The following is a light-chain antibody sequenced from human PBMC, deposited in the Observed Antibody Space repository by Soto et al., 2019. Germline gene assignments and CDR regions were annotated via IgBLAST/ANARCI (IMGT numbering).Light chain of an antibody. CDR3: QQYDSYSWT. CDR2: DAS. CDR1: QSISTR. J-gene: IGKJ1*01. V-gene: IGKV1-5*01. Sequence: DLQMTQSPSTVSASVGATVTITCRASQSISTRLAWYQQKAGKAPKVLIYDASRLESGVPSRFSVIGSGTELTITISRLQPDDGESYYGQQYDSYSWTFGQGTKVDIK.